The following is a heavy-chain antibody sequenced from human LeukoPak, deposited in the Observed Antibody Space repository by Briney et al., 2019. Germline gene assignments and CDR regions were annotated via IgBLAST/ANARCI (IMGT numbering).Heavy chain of an antibody. D-gene: IGHD3-10*01. CDR3: AREGYGSGSFFDY. V-gene: IGHV3-21*01. CDR2: ITGSSSYI. Sequence: PEGSLRLSCAASGFTFSTSYMNWVRQAPGKGLEWVSLITGSSSYIYYTDSVKGRFTISRDNAKNSLFLQMNSLRDEDTAVYYCAREGYGSGSFFDYWGQGTLVTVSS. J-gene: IGHJ4*02. CDR1: GFTFSTSY.